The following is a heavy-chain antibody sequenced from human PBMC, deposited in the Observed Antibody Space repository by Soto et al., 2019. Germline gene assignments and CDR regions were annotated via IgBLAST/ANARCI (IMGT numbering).Heavy chain of an antibody. Sequence: QITLKESDPTLVKPTQTLTLTCTFSGFSLSTSGVGVGWIRQPPGKALEWLALIYWDDDKRYSPSLKSRLTITKDTSKNQVVLTMTNMDPVDTATYYCAHSGAYYYDSSGYYSVFFDYWGQGTLVTVSS. CDR1: GFSLSTSGVG. CDR3: AHSGAYYYDSSGYYSVFFDY. CDR2: IYWDDDK. J-gene: IGHJ4*02. D-gene: IGHD3-22*01. V-gene: IGHV2-5*02.